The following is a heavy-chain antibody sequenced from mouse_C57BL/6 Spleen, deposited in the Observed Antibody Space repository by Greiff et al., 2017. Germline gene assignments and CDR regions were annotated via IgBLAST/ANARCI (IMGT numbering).Heavy chain of an antibody. J-gene: IGHJ3*01. D-gene: IGHD1-1*01. CDR1: GFTFSSYG. CDR3: ARQDYYGSSLRAWFAY. V-gene: IGHV5-6*01. Sequence: DVHLVESGGDLVKPGGSLKLSCAASGFTFSSYGMSWVRQTPDKRLEWVATISSGGSYTYYPDSVKGRFTISRDNAKNTLYLQMSRLKSEDTAMYYCARQDYYGSSLRAWFAYWGQGTLVTVSA. CDR2: ISSGGSYT.